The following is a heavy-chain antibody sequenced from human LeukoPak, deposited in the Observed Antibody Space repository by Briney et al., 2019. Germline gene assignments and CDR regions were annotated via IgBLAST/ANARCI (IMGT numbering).Heavy chain of an antibody. CDR2: HNQNP. D-gene: IGHD3-9*01. Sequence: PSETLSLTCTVSGASFSSGDYHWSWVRQAPGRGLEWIGHNQNPSYNPSLKSRVVISIHTSGNQFSLTLNTVTAADTATYFCVTYFVNGGGRGHWGPGALVTVSS. CDR1: GASFSSGDYH. V-gene: IGHV4-61*08. J-gene: IGHJ4*02. CDR3: VTYFVNGGGRGH.